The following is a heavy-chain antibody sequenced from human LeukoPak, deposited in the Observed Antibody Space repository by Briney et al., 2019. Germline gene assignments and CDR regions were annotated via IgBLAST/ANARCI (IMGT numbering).Heavy chain of an antibody. CDR3: AKRTEYCSSTRCAFWYFDL. CDR2: ISGSGGST. Sequence: GGSLRLSCAASGITVSSYAMSWVRQAPGQGLDWVSSISGSGGSTHYADSVKGRFTISRDNAKNTLYLQMDSLRGEDTAVYYCAKRTEYCSSTRCAFWYFDLWGRGTLVTVSS. D-gene: IGHD2-2*01. V-gene: IGHV3-23*01. CDR1: GITVSSYA. J-gene: IGHJ2*01.